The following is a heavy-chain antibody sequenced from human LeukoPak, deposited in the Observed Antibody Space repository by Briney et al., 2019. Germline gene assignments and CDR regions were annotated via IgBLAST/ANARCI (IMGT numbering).Heavy chain of an antibody. D-gene: IGHD3-22*01. J-gene: IGHJ4*02. CDR2: IWYDGSNK. CDR3: ARAGSSGYPSHFDY. Sequence: GGSLRLSCAASGFTFSSYGMHWVRQAPGKGLEWVAVIWYDGSNKYYADSVKGRFTISRDNSKNTLYLQMNSLRAEDTAVYYCARAGSSGYPSHFDYWGQGNLVTVSS. CDR1: GFTFSSYG. V-gene: IGHV3-33*01.